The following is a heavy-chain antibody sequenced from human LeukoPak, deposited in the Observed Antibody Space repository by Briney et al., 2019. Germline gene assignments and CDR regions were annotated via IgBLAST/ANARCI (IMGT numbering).Heavy chain of an antibody. CDR2: ISAYNGNT. Sequence: ASVKVSCKTSGYSFTDYNLHWVRQAPGQRLEWMGCISAYNGNTNYAQKLQGRVTMTTDTSTSTAYMELRSLRSDDTAVYYCARVSNTGTTLTSFDYWGQGTLVTVSS. CDR3: ARVSNTGTTLTSFDY. CDR1: GYSFTDYN. D-gene: IGHD1-1*01. V-gene: IGHV1-18*04. J-gene: IGHJ4*02.